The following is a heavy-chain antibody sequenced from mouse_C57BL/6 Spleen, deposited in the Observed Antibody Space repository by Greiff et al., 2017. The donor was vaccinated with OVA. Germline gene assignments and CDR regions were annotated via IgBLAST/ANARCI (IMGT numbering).Heavy chain of an antibody. D-gene: IGHD3-2*02. CDR1: GFTFSDYY. CDR2: ISNGGGST. J-gene: IGHJ4*01. CDR3: ARPTGDSSGYVDYAMDY. Sequence: DVKLVESGGGLVQPGGSLKLSCAASGFTFSDYYMYWVRQTPEKRLEWVAYISNGGGSTYYPDTVKGRFTISRDNAKTTLYLQMSRLKSEDTAMYYCARPTGDSSGYVDYAMDYWGQGASVTVSS. V-gene: IGHV5-12*01.